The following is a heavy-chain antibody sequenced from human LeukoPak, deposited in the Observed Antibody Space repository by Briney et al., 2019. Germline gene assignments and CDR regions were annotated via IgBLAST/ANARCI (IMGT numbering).Heavy chain of an antibody. CDR2: INPNSGGT. D-gene: IGHD4-17*01. Sequence: ASVKVSCKASGYTFTGYYMHWVRQAPGQGLEWMGWINPNSGGTNYAQKFQGRVTMTRDTSNSTAYMELSRLRSDDTAVYYCARGHLAVTTLGYWGQGTLVTVSS. CDR1: GYTFTGYY. V-gene: IGHV1-2*02. J-gene: IGHJ4*02. CDR3: ARGHLAVTTLGY.